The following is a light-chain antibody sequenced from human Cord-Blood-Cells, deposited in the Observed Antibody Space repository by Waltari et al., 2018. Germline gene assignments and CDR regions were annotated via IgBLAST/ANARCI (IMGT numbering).Light chain of an antibody. CDR2: LGS. J-gene: IGKJ2*01. CDR1: QSRLHSNGYNY. V-gene: IGKV2-28*01. CDR3: MQYVRTPRYT. Sequence: EIVMTQSPLSLPVTPGEPASISCRSSQSRLHSNGYNYLDWYLQTPGQSPQLLIYLGSNRASGVPDMFSGSGSGTDFTLKISRVEAEDVGVYYCMQYVRTPRYTFGQGTKLEIK.